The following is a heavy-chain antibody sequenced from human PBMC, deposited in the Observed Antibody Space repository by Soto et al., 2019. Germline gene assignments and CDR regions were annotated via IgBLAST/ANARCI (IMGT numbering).Heavy chain of an antibody. J-gene: IGHJ4*02. CDR3: VVEVGTRTFDN. D-gene: IGHD1-26*01. Sequence: QVQLVESGVGVVQPGRSLRLSCAASGFTFREHAMHWVRQAPGKGLEWVALISYDGSYQNYPESVRGRFTISRDDSRSTLVLQMNSLRDEDTAVYYWVVEVGTRTFDNWGQGTLVTVSS. V-gene: IGHV3-30-3*01. CDR1: GFTFREHA. CDR2: ISYDGSYQ.